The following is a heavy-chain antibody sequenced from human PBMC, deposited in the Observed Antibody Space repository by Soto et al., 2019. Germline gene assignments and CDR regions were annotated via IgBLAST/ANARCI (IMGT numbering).Heavy chain of an antibody. J-gene: IGHJ3*02. Sequence: QITLKESGPTLVKPTQTLTLTCNVSGFSLSSAGVGVGWIRQPPGKALEWLALIYWDDDKRSSPSLKSRVTITKATSRNQVVLTMTNMDPVDTATYYCARARNDLVAFDIWGQGTAVTVSS. V-gene: IGHV2-5*02. CDR2: IYWDDDK. CDR3: ARARNDLVAFDI. D-gene: IGHD1-1*01. CDR1: GFSLSSAGVG.